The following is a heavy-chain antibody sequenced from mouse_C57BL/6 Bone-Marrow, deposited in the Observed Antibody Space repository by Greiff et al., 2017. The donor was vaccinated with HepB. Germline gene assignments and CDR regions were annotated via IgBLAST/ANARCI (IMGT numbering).Heavy chain of an antibody. CDR3: ARSGKYDYGGGWYFDV. Sequence: VQLKQSGPELVKPGASVKIPCKASGYTFTDYNMDWVKQSHGKSLEWIGDINPNNGGTIYNQKFKGKATLTVDKSSSTAYMELRSLTSEDTAVYYCARSGKYDYGGGWYFDVWGTGTTVTVSS. J-gene: IGHJ1*03. V-gene: IGHV1-18*01. D-gene: IGHD2-4*01. CDR2: INPNNGGT. CDR1: GYTFTDYN.